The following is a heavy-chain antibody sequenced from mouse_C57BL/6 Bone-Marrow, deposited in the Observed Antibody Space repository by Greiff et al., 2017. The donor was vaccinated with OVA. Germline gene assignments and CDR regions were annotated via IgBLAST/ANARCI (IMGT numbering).Heavy chain of an antibody. J-gene: IGHJ3*01. V-gene: IGHV5-4*01. D-gene: IGHD4-1*02. CDR3: ARDPTVAWFAY. CDR1: GFTFSSYA. Sequence: VQLKESGGGLVKPGGSLKLSCAASGFTFSSYAMSWVRQTPEKRLEWVATISDGGSYTYYPDNVKGRFTISRDNAKNNLYLQMSHLKSEDTAMYYCARDPTVAWFAYWGQGTLVTVSA. CDR2: ISDGGSYT.